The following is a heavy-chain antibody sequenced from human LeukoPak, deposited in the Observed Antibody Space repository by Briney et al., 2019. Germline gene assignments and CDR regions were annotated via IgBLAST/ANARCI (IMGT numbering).Heavy chain of an antibody. CDR2: SGNKDNSYIT. J-gene: IGHJ4*02. V-gene: IGHV3-72*01. CDR3: AWGDAYCSGDCFSD. D-gene: IGHD2-21*02. CDR1: GFTFSAHR. Sequence: GGSLRLSCAASGFTFSAHRMDWIRQAPGKGLEWIGRSGNKDNSYITHYAAYVRDRFTISRDESKNSVYLQMNSLKTEDTAVYYCAWGDAYCSGDCFSDWGQGTLVIVSA.